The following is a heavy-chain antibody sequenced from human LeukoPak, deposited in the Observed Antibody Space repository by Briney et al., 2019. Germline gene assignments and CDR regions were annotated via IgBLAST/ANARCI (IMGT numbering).Heavy chain of an antibody. CDR3: ARNLWLDY. CDR2: IYSGGST. Sequence: GGSLRLSCAASGFNFIDYTMNWVRQAPGKGLEWVSVIYSGGSTYYADSVKGRFTISRDNSKNTLYLQMNSLRAEDTAVYYCARNLWLDYWGQGTLVTVSS. CDR1: GFNFIDYT. D-gene: IGHD6-19*01. J-gene: IGHJ4*02. V-gene: IGHV3-53*01.